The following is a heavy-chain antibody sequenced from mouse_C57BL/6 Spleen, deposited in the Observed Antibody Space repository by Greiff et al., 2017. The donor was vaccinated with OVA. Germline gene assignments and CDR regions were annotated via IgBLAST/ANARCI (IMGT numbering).Heavy chain of an antibody. CDR2: INYDGSST. D-gene: IGHD2-1*01. V-gene: IGHV5-16*01. CDR1: GFTFSDYY. Sequence: EVMLVESEGGLVQPGSSMKLSCTASGFTFSDYYMAWVRQVPEKGLEWVANINYDGSSTYYLDSLKSRFIISRDNAKNILYLQMSSLKSEDTATYYCARVNYGNLDYWGQGTTLTVSS. J-gene: IGHJ2*01. CDR3: ARVNYGNLDY.